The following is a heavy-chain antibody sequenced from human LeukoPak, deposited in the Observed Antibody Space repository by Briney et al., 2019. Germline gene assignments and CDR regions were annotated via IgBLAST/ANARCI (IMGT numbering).Heavy chain of an antibody. CDR2: ITWDGGTT. J-gene: IGHJ4*02. Sequence: PGRSLRLSCAASGFTFDDYVMHWVRHAPGKGLEWVSLITWDGGTTSYADSVQGRFTISRDNNKNSLYLQMKSLRPDDTAFYYCTKSALTGDQFDSWGQGTLVTVSS. D-gene: IGHD3-9*01. CDR1: GFTFDDYV. V-gene: IGHV3-43D*03. CDR3: TKSALTGDQFDS.